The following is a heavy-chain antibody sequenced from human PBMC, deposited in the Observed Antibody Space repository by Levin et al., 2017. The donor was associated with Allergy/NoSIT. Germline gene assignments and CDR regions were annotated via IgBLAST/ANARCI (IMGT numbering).Heavy chain of an antibody. CDR3: ARGLSLYGDYGYYYGMDV. CDR2: IIPIFGTA. CDR1: GGTFSSYA. Sequence: SVKVSCKASGGTFSSYAISWVRQAPGQGLEWMGGIIPIFGTANFAQKFQGRVTITADESTSTAYMELSSLRSEDTAVYYCARGLSLYGDYGYYYGMDVWGQGTTVTVSS. V-gene: IGHV1-69*13. J-gene: IGHJ6*02. D-gene: IGHD4-17*01.